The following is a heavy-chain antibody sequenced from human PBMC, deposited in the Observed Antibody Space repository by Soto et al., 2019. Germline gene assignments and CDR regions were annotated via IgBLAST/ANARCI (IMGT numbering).Heavy chain of an antibody. V-gene: IGHV4-31*03. D-gene: IGHD3-22*01. Sequence: PSETLSLTCTVSGGSVSSGSYYWSWIRQHPGRGLEWIGYIYYTGNTYYNPSLKSRLAISVDTSKNQFSLKLTSVTAADTAVYYCARGPYYDSSGYYYPVAFDIWGQGTMVTVSS. J-gene: IGHJ3*02. CDR3: ARGPYYDSSGYYYPVAFDI. CDR1: GGSVSSGSYY. CDR2: IYYTGNT.